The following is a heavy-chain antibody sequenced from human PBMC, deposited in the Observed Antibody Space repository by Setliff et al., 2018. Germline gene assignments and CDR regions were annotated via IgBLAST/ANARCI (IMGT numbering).Heavy chain of an antibody. CDR1: GFTFSSYA. D-gene: IGHD2-21*01. J-gene: IGHJ6*02. CDR3: TRDIVVFTDIDYYYSGMDV. V-gene: IGHV3-74*01. Sequence: HPGGSLRLSCAASGFTFSSYAMHWVRQAPGKGLVWVARINGDGSVANYADAVKGRFTISRDNAKNTLSLQMNTLKAEDTAVYYCTRDIVVFTDIDYYYSGMDVWGQGTAVTVSS. CDR2: INGDGSVA.